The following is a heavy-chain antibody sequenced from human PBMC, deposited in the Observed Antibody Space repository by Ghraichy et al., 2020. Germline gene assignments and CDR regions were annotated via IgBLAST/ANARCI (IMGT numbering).Heavy chain of an antibody. V-gene: IGHV3-11*01. CDR3: VRDLGRPRRHGCDQ. D-gene: IGHD7-27*01. Sequence: LSLTCAASGFTFSDYYMTWIRQAPGKGLEWVSYISGSGSTIYYADSVKGRFTISRDNAKNSLYLQMNSLRAEDTAVYYCVRDLGRPRRHGCDQWGQGTLVTVSS. CDR1: GFTFSDYY. CDR2: ISGSGSTI. J-gene: IGHJ4*02.